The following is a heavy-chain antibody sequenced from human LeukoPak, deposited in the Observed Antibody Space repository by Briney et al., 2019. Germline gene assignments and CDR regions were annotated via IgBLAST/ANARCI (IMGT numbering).Heavy chain of an antibody. Sequence: KPSETLSLTCSVSTGAIRTYLWSWIRQSPGKGLEWIGYIHDSGATNYNPSLKSRVTISIDTSKNQFSLKLSSVTAADTAVYYCARGHYGGNSEGFDYWGQGTLVTVSS. CDR1: TGAIRTYL. CDR2: IHDSGAT. J-gene: IGHJ4*02. CDR3: ARGHYGGNSEGFDY. V-gene: IGHV4-59*01. D-gene: IGHD4-23*01.